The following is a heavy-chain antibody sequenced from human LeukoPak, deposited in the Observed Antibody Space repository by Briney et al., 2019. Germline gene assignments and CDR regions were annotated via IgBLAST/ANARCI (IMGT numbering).Heavy chain of an antibody. V-gene: IGHV3-23*01. D-gene: IGHD2-15*01. CDR2: ISGSGGST. CDR1: GFTFSSYA. J-gene: IGHJ5*02. CDR3: AKEGYCSGGSCYSGWFDP. Sequence: GGSLRLSCAASGFTFSSYAMSWVRQAPGKGLEWVSAISGSGGSTYYADSVKGRFTISRDNSKNTLYPQMNSLRAEDTAVYYCAKEGYCSGGSCYSGWFDPWGQGTLVTVSS.